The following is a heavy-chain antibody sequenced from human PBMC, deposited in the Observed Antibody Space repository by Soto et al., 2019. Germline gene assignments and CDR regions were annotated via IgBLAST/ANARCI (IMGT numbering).Heavy chain of an antibody. D-gene: IGHD5-12*01. CDR2: ISAYNGNT. CDR3: ARDRTEYSGYDPLDY. CDR1: GYTFTSYG. V-gene: IGHV1-18*01. Sequence: AASVKVSCKASGYTFTSYGISWVRQAPGQGLEWMGWISAYNGNTNYAQKLQGRVTMTTDTSTSTAYMELRSLRSDDTAVYYCARDRTEYSGYDPLDYWGQGTLVTVSS. J-gene: IGHJ4*02.